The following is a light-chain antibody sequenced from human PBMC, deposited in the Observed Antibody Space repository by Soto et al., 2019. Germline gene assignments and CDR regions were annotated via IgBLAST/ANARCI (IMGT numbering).Light chain of an antibody. J-gene: IGKJ1*01. V-gene: IGKV3-15*01. CDR2: GAS. CDR3: QQYGGSPRT. CDR1: QSVGSN. Sequence: RVMTQSPATLSVSPGERATLSCRASQSVGSNLAWYQQIPGQAPRLLIYGASTRATGVPARFSGSGSGTEFTLTISSLQSEDFAVYYCQQYGGSPRTFGQGTKVERK.